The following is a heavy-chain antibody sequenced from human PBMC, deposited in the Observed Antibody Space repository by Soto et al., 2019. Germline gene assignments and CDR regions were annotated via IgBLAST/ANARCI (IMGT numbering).Heavy chain of an antibody. J-gene: IGHJ4*02. CDR3: AKNGLDNSPSAIDS. Sequence: GGSLSLFCAASGFTFRNNVLSWVRQAPGKGLDWVSGITGSGRATYYADSVKGRFTISRDNSKNMVFLQMNSLRAENTALYYCAKNGLDNSPSAIDSWGPGTLVTVSS. CDR1: GFTFRNNV. D-gene: IGHD2-8*01. V-gene: IGHV3-23*01. CDR2: ITGSGRAT.